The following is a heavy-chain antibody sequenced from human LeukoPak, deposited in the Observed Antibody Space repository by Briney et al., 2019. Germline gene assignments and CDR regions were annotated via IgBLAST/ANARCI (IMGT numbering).Heavy chain of an antibody. CDR1: VVSISGYS. J-gene: IGHJ4*02. V-gene: IGHV4-59*01. Sequence: SETLSLTCTVSVVSISGYSCTWIRQPPGQAPTWIGYFHNSRTPTCNPSLTGRGTISVDPPMDQLSMKLNSMSAADTAVYYSARGDLGLSPWGQGRLVT. D-gene: IGHD2-21*02. CDR3: ARGDLGLSP. CDR2: FHNSRTP.